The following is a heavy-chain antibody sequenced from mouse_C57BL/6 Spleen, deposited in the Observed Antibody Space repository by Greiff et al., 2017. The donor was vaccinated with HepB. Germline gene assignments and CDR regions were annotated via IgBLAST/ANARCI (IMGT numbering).Heavy chain of an antibody. CDR1: GYSITSGYY. CDR3: ARGYYSNYLFAY. J-gene: IGHJ3*01. CDR2: ISYDGSN. D-gene: IGHD2-5*01. Sequence: EVKLQESGPGLVKPSQSLSLTCSVTGYSITSGYYWNWIRQFPGNKLEWMGYISYDGSNNYNPSLKNRISITRDTSKNQFFLKLNSVTTEDTATYYCARGYYSNYLFAYWGQGTLVTVSA. V-gene: IGHV3-6*01.